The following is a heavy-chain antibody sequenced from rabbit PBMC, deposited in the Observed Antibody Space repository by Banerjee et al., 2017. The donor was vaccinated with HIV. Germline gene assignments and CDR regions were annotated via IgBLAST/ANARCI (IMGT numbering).Heavy chain of an antibody. CDR1: GFSFSSRYW. Sequence: QEQLVESGGGLVQPEGSLTLTCTASGFSFSSRYWICWVRQAPGKGLEWIGCISTGDGSTYYASWAKGRFTISKTSSTTVTLQMTSLTAADTATYFCARSDYYGMDLWGPGTLVTVS. CDR2: ISTGDGST. CDR3: ARSDYYGMDL. V-gene: IGHV1S45*01. J-gene: IGHJ6*01.